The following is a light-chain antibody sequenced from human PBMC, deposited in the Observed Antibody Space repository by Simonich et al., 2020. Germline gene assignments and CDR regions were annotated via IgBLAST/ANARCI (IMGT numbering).Light chain of an antibody. CDR2: EGI. CDR3: SSYTSSSTLV. V-gene: IGLV2-14*02. CDR1: SSDVRSYNL. J-gene: IGLJ3*02. Sequence: QSALTQPASVSGSPGQSITISCTGTSSDVRSYNLFSWYQQHPGKAPKLMIYEGIRRPSGVSNRVSGSKSGNTASRTISGLQAEDEADYYCSSYTSSSTLVFGGGTKLTVL.